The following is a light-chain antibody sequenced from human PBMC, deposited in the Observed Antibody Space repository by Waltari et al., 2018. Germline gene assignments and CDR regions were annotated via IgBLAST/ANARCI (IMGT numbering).Light chain of an antibody. CDR1: GSNIGAGYD. V-gene: IGLV1-40*01. CDR2: GSS. J-gene: IGLJ3*02. Sequence: QSVLTQPPSVSGAPGQRVTISCTGSGSNIGAGYDVHWYQHLPQAAPKLLIYGSSSLPLGVPDRFVGSTAGTSASLAITGLQAEDEGDYYCQSYDTSLSVVFGGGTKLTVL. CDR3: QSYDTSLSVV.